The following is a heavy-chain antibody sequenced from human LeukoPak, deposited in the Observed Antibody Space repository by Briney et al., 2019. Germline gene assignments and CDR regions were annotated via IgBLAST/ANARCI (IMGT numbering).Heavy chain of an antibody. D-gene: IGHD2-15*01. CDR2: VRQDGSEK. CDR3: ARENPERYCSGGSCYLYYFDY. CDR1: GFTFSSYW. Sequence: GGSLRLSCAAYGFTFSSYWMSWVRQAPGQGLKWVANVRQDGSEKYYVDSVKGRFTISRDNAKNSLYLQMNSLRAEDTAVYYCARENPERYCSGGSCYLYYFDYWGQGTLVTVSS. J-gene: IGHJ4*02. V-gene: IGHV3-7*01.